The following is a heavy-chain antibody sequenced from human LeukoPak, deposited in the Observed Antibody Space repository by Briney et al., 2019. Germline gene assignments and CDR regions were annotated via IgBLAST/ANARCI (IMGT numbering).Heavy chain of an antibody. D-gene: IGHD3-3*01. J-gene: IGHJ4*02. CDR3: ARERTYYDFWSGYPKLDY. Sequence: ASVKVSCKASGYTFTSYGISWVRQAPGQGLEWMGWISAYNGNTNYAQKLQGRVTMTTDTSTSTAYMELRSLRSDDTAVYYCARERTYYDFWSGYPKLDYWGQGTLVTVPS. CDR2: ISAYNGNT. CDR1: GYTFTSYG. V-gene: IGHV1-18*01.